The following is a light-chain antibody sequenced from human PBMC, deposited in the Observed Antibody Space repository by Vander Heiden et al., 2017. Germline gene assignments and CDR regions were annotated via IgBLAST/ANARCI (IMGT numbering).Light chain of an antibody. V-gene: IGLV2-14*03. CDR1: SGDIGTYNYDVGGYNY. Sequence: QSALTQPASVSGSPGQSITISCTGTSGDIGTYNYDVGGYNYVSWYQQHPGKAPKLIIYDVSHRPSGVSNRFSGSKSGNTASLTISGLQAEDEADYYCSSYTSSSTLGVFGGGTKLTVL. CDR2: DVS. J-gene: IGLJ3*02. CDR3: SSYTSSSTLGV.